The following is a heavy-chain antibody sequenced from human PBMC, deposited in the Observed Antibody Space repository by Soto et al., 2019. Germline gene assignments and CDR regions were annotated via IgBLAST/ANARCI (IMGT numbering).Heavy chain of an antibody. CDR3: ARELVHDSSGYYPYFDY. CDR1: GFTFSSYA. Sequence: PGGSLRLSYAASGFTFSSYAMHWVRQAPGKGLEWVAVISYDGSNKYYADSVKGRFTISRDNSKNTLYLQMNSLRAEDTAVYYCARELVHDSSGYYPYFDYWGQGTLVTVSS. CDR2: ISYDGSNK. D-gene: IGHD3-22*01. V-gene: IGHV3-30-3*01. J-gene: IGHJ4*02.